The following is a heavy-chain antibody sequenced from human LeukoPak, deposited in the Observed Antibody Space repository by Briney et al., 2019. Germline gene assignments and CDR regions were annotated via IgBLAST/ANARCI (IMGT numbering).Heavy chain of an antibody. Sequence: ASVKVSCKASGYTFSSYDINWVRQATGQGLEWMGWSSAYNGNTNYAQKLQGRVTMTTETSTSTAYMELRSLRSDGTAVYYCARGGPRTYYYDSSGYYYDYWGQGTLVTVSS. CDR3: ARGGPRTYYYDSSGYYYDY. D-gene: IGHD3-22*01. V-gene: IGHV1-18*01. CDR1: GYTFSSYD. J-gene: IGHJ4*02. CDR2: SSAYNGNT.